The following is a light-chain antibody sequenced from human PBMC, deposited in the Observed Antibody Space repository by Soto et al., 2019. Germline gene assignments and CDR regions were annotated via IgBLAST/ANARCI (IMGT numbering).Light chain of an antibody. J-gene: IGLJ2*01. CDR3: CSNAGSSTSVA. Sequence: QSALTKPACVSGSPGQSITISCTETSSDVGSYNLVSWYQQHPGKAPKLMIYEGSKRPSGVSNRFSGSKSGNTASLTISGLQAEDEADYYCCSNAGSSTSVAFGGGTKLTVL. V-gene: IGLV2-23*01. CDR1: SSDVGSYNL. CDR2: EGS.